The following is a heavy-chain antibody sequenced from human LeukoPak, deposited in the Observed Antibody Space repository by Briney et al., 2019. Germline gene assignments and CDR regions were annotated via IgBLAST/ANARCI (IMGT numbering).Heavy chain of an antibody. V-gene: IGHV3-74*01. CDR2: INSDGSST. J-gene: IGHJ4*02. CDR1: GFTFSSYW. CDR3: ARDDSLLQFGC. D-gene: IGHD5-24*01. Sequence: GGSLRLSCAASGFTFSSYWMHWVRQAPGKGLVWVSRINSDGSSTSYADSVKGRFAISRDNSKNTVYLQMNSLRAEDTAVYYCARDDSLLQFGCWGQGTLVTVSS.